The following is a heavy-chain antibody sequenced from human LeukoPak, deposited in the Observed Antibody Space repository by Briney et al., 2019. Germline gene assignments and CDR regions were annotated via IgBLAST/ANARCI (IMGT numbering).Heavy chain of an antibody. J-gene: IGHJ4*02. CDR1: GGSITTTNW. Sequence: SETLSLTCAVSGGSITTTNWWSWVRQPPGKGLEWIGEVHLSGATNYNLSLESRVSMSIDRSKNHLSLEVTSVTAADTAIYYCTRESGAFSPFGFWGQGTLVTVSS. CDR3: TRESGAFSPFGF. D-gene: IGHD1-26*01. CDR2: VHLSGAT. V-gene: IGHV4-4*02.